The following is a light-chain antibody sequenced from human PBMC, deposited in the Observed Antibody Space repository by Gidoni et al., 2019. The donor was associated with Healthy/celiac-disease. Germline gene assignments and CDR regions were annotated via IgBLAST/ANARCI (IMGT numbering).Light chain of an antibody. CDR2: RNN. CDR1: SPNNGSNY. Sequence: QSVLPQPPSASGTPGQRVTFSCSGSSPNNGSNYVSWYQQLPGTAPKHLIYRNNQRPSGVPDRFSDSKSGTSASLAISGLRSEDEADYYCAAWDDSLSGWVFGGGTKLTVL. V-gene: IGLV1-47*01. J-gene: IGLJ3*02. CDR3: AAWDDSLSGWV.